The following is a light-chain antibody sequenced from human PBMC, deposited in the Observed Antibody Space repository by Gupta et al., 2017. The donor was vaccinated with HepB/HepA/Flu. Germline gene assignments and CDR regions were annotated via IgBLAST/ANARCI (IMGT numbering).Light chain of an antibody. V-gene: IGLV1-44*01. CDR3: AAWDDSLNGQV. CDR2: SNN. J-gene: IGLJ1*01. CDR1: SSNIGSNT. Sequence: QSVLTQPPSASGTPGQRVTISCSGSSSNIGSNTVNWYQQLPGTAPKLLIYSNNSRPSGVPDLFSGSKSGTSASLAISGLQSEDEADYYCAAWDDSLNGQVFGTGTKVTVL.